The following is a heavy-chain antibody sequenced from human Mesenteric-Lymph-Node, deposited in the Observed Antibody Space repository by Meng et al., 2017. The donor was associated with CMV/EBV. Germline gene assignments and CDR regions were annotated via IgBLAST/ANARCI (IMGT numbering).Heavy chain of an antibody. V-gene: IGHV1-69*05. D-gene: IGHD3/OR15-3a*01. CDR1: FSSVN. CDR2: VIPTSGTA. CDR3: AGWAGKGDSGDFWTGPYDY. J-gene: IGHJ4*02. Sequence: FSSVNSNWVRQAPGKVPEWMGGVIPTSGTAKYPQKFQGRVTITTDESTNTAYMEVSSLRSDDTAVYYCAGWAGKGDSGDFWTGPYDYWGQGTLVTVSS.